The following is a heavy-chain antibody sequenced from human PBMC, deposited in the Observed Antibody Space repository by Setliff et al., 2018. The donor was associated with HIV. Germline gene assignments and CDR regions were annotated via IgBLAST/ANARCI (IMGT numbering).Heavy chain of an antibody. CDR3: ARDGYYDSSGYSAFDI. CDR2: INPNNGGT. D-gene: IGHD3-22*01. V-gene: IGHV1-2*06. CDR1: GYTFTDYY. Sequence: AAVKVSCKASGYTFTDYYIHWVRQAPGQGLEWMGRINPNNGGTNYAQKFQGRVTMTRDTSISTAYMELSRLRSHDTAVYYCARDGYYDSSGYSAFDIWGQGTMVTVSS. J-gene: IGHJ3*02.